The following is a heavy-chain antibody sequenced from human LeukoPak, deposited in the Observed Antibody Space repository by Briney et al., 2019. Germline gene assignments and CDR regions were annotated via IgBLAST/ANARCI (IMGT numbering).Heavy chain of an antibody. V-gene: IGHV4-34*01. Sequence: PSETLSLTCAVYGGSFSGYYWSWIRQPPGKGLEWIGEINHSGSTNYNPSLKSRVTISVDTSKNQFSLKLSSVTAADTAVYYCARDGCTNGVCYTHRYYFDYWGQGTLVTVSS. J-gene: IGHJ4*02. CDR2: INHSGST. CDR1: GGSFSGYY. D-gene: IGHD2-8*01. CDR3: ARDGCTNGVCYTHRYYFDY.